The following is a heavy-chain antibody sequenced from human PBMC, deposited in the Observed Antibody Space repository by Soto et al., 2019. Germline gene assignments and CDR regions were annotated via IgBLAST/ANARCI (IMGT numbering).Heavy chain of an antibody. J-gene: IGHJ6*02. CDR1: GGSISSNSYY. CDR2: IYYSGST. D-gene: IGHD6-13*01. Sequence: QLQLQESGPGLVKPSETLSLTCTVSGGSISSNSYYWRWIRQPPGKGLEWIGSIYYSGSTYYTPSLEGLLSISVDTSQNGFSVRLGSVTAADTAVFYCARLPRVATAGYFAMEVWVRGTTVTVSS. V-gene: IGHV4-39*01. CDR3: ARLPRVATAGYFAMEV.